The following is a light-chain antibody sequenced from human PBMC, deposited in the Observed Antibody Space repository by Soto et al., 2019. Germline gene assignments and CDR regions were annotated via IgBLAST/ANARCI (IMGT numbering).Light chain of an antibody. V-gene: IGKV3-15*01. CDR2: GAS. CDR1: QSVSSN. Sequence: EIVMTQSPATLSVSPGERATLSCRASQSVSSNLAWYQQKPGQAPRLLIYGASTRATGIPARFSGSGSGTEFTLTISSLQSEDFAVYYCQHYNNWWTFGQGTKVE. J-gene: IGKJ1*01. CDR3: QHYNNWWT.